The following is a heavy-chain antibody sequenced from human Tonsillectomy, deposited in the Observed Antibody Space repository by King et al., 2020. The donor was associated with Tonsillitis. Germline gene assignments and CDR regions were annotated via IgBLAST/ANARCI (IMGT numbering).Heavy chain of an antibody. Sequence: VQLQESGRGLVQPGGSLRLSCAASGFPFSSYAMNWVRQAPGKGLEWVSAISGSGDRTYYADSVKGRFTISRDNSKNTLYLQMNSLRAEDTAVYYCAKDQGAGTNFDYWGQGTLVTVSS. V-gene: IGHV3-23*01. CDR1: GFPFSSYA. CDR2: ISGSGDRT. J-gene: IGHJ4*02. CDR3: AKDQGAGTNFDY. D-gene: IGHD6-13*01.